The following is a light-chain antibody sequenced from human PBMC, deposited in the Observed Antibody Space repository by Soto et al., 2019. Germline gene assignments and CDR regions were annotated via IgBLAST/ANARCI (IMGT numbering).Light chain of an antibody. CDR3: LQYSNGPRT. V-gene: IGKV3-15*01. J-gene: IGKJ1*01. Sequence: KVVTQSPATLSVSPGEGATLSCRASQSVGSSLAWYQHKPGQAPRLLIYGATTRATGIPARFSGSGYGAEFTLTINSMQSEDFALYYCLQYSNGPRTFGQGTKVDIK. CDR1: QSVGSS. CDR2: GAT.